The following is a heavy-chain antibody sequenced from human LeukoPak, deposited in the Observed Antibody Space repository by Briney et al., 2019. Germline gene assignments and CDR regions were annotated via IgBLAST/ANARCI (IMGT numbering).Heavy chain of an antibody. CDR2: IGSDYKT. V-gene: IGHV3-23*01. CDR3: AKGSGINHYHWIDP. CDR1: GFTFSGFA. D-gene: IGHD1-14*01. J-gene: IGHJ5*02. Sequence: PGGSLRLSCAASGFTFSGFAMTWVRQAPGKGLEWVSSIGSDYKTHYSESVKGRFAISRDNSKSTLFLQMDSLRAEDTALYYCAKGSGINHYHWIDPWGQGTLVTVSS.